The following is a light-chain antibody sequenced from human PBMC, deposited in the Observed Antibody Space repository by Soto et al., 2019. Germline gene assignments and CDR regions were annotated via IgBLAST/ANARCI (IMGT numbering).Light chain of an antibody. V-gene: IGKV3-20*01. Sequence: EIVWTQSPGTLSLSPGERATLSCRASQSVSTYYLAWYQQKPGQAPRLLIYGASSRATGIPDRFSGTGSGTDFTLTISRLEPEDFAVYYCQEYGTSRTFGQGTKV. CDR1: QSVSTYY. J-gene: IGKJ1*01. CDR3: QEYGTSRT. CDR2: GAS.